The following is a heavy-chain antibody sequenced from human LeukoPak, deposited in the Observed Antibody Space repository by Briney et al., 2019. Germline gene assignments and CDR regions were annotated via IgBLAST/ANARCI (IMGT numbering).Heavy chain of an antibody. CDR3: ARGRSAAAGRVARNWFDP. CDR2: INPNSGGI. V-gene: IGHV1-2*02. CDR1: GYTFTGYY. D-gene: IGHD6-13*01. Sequence: GASVKVSCKTSGYTFTGYYMHWVRQAPGQGLEWMGWINPNSGGINYAQKLQVRVTMTTDTYTSTAYMELRSLRSDDTAVYYCARGRSAAAGRVARNWFDPWGQGTLVTVSS. J-gene: IGHJ5*02.